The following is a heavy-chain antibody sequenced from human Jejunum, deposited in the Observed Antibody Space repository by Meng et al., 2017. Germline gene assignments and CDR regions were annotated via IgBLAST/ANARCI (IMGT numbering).Heavy chain of an antibody. V-gene: IGHV3-15*07. CDR2: IKSKGGGGTV. Sequence: GESLKISCGVSGLTFSDACMSWVRQAPGKGLEWVGRIKSKGGGGTVDYAAPVKGRFAISRDDSKNTMYLQMNSLKSEDTGVYFCSHVRDPSSWSFGTWGQGTQVTVSS. D-gene: IGHD6-13*01. CDR1: GLTFSDAC. J-gene: IGHJ5*02. CDR3: SHVRDPSSWSFGT.